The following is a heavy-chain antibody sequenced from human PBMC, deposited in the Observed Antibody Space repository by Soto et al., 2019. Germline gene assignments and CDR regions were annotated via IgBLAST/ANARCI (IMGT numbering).Heavy chain of an antibody. CDR1: GYTFTGYY. V-gene: IGHV1-2*02. CDR2: INPNSGDT. D-gene: IGHD1-26*01. J-gene: IGHJ6*02. Sequence: ALVKVSCKASGYTFTGYYVHWVRQAPGQGLEWMGWINPNSGDTYLAQRFQGRVTMNRDTSIGTAYMELRGLTSDDTAEYYCAKGGAIVAAGTRVYLYNAMDVWGQGTTVTVSS. CDR3: AKGGAIVAAGTRVYLYNAMDV.